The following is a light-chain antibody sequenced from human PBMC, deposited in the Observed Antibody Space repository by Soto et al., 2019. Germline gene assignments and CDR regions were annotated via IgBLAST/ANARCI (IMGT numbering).Light chain of an antibody. Sequence: DVQMTQSPSALSAAVGDRVTISCRASQSIDSWLAWYQQKPAKAPKLLMYKTSNLESGVPSRFRGSGSGTAFTLTISSLQPDDFATYFCQQYTSFPLSFGGGTKVEI. V-gene: IGKV1-5*03. CDR3: QQYTSFPLS. CDR1: QSIDSW. CDR2: KTS. J-gene: IGKJ4*01.